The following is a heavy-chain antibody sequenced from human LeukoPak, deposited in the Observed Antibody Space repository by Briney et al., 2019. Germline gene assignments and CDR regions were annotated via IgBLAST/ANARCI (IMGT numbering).Heavy chain of an antibody. D-gene: IGHD2-15*01. J-gene: IGHJ3*02. CDR2: ISAYNGNT. Sequence: ASVKVSCQASGYTFTSDGSSRVRQAPEQGLDWMGWISAYNGNTNYAQKLQGRVTMTTDTSTSTAYMELRSLRSDDTAVYYCAVGYCSGGSCQDAFDIWGQGTMVTVSS. V-gene: IGHV1-18*01. CDR1: GYTFTSDG. CDR3: AVGYCSGGSCQDAFDI.